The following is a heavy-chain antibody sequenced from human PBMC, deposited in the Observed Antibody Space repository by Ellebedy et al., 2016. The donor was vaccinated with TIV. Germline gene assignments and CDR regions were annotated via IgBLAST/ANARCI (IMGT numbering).Heavy chain of an antibody. D-gene: IGHD6-19*01. CDR1: GFTFSNYW. J-gene: IGHJ4*02. V-gene: IGHV3-7*01. CDR3: ARDQWLGRAHYFDY. Sequence: GESLKISCAASGFTFSNYWMSWVRQAPGKGLEWVANIKQDGNEKYYVDSVKGRFSISRDNAKNSMYLQMNSLRDEDTAVYYCARDQWLGRAHYFDYWGQGTLLTVSS. CDR2: IKQDGNEK.